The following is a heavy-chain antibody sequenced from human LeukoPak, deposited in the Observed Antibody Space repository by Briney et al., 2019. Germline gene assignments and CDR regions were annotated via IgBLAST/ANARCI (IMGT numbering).Heavy chain of an antibody. CDR1: GFTFSCNS. CDR2: ISSSSSYI. CDR3: AINDAFEI. J-gene: IGHJ3*02. V-gene: IGHV3-21*01. Sequence: GGSLSLSCAASGFTFSCNSMNWVRQAPGKGLEWVSSISSSSSYIYYADSVKGRFTISRDNANNSLYLQMNSLRAEDTAVYYCAINDAFEIWGQGTMVTVSS.